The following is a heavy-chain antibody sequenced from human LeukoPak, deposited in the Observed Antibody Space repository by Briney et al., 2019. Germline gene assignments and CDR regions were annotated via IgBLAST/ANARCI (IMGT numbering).Heavy chain of an antibody. CDR1: GGSISSSTYY. D-gene: IGHD1-7*01. J-gene: IGHJ4*02. Sequence: SETLSLTCTVSGGSISSSTYYWGWIRQPPGKGLEWIGSIYYSGSTYYNPSLKGRVTMSVDTSKNQFSLKLSSVTAADTAVYYCASQYNWNYEDYWGQGTLVTVSS. V-gene: IGHV4-39*07. CDR2: IYYSGST. CDR3: ASQYNWNYEDY.